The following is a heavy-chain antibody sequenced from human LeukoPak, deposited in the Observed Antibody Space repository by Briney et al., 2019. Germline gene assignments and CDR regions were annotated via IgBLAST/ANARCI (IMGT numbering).Heavy chain of an antibody. J-gene: IGHJ2*01. D-gene: IGHD6-13*01. V-gene: IGHV3-33*06. Sequence: GGSLRLSCAASGFTFSSYGMHWVRQAPGKGLEWVAVIRYDGSNKYYADSVKGRFTISRDNSKNTLYLQMNSLRAEDTAVYYCAKDLRYSSSPPWYFDLWGRGTLVTVSS. CDR2: IRYDGSNK. CDR3: AKDLRYSSSPPWYFDL. CDR1: GFTFSSYG.